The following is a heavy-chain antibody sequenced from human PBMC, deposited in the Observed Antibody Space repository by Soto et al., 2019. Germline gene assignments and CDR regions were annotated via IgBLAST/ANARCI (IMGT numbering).Heavy chain of an antibody. CDR2: IYPGDSDT. J-gene: IGHJ6*02. V-gene: IGHV5-51*01. Sequence: GESLKISCKGSGYSFTSYWIGWVRQMPGKGLEWMGIIYPGDSDTRYSPSFQGQVTISADKSISTAYLQRSSLKASDTAMYYCARCKSYTAMVPYYYYGMDVWGQGTTVTVSS. CDR3: ARCKSYTAMVPYYYYGMDV. CDR1: GYSFTSYW. D-gene: IGHD5-18*01.